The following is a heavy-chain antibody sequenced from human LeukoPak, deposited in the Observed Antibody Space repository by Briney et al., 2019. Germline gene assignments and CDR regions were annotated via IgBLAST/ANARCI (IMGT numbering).Heavy chain of an antibody. Sequence: GASVKVSCKASGGTFSSYAISWVRQAPGQGLEWMGVIIPIFGTANYAQKFQGRVTITADESTGTAYMELSSLRSEDTAVYYCAGDYYDSSGYYPRYNGMDVWGQGTTVTVSS. CDR1: GGTFSSYA. J-gene: IGHJ6*02. D-gene: IGHD3-22*01. CDR2: IIPIFGTA. CDR3: AGDYYDSSGYYPRYNGMDV. V-gene: IGHV1-69*13.